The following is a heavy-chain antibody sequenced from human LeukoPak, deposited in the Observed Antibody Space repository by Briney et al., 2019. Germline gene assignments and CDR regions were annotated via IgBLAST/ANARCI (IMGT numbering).Heavy chain of an antibody. D-gene: IGHD4-23*01. V-gene: IGHV3-21*01. CDR3: ARDIWPDYSGNSDSNWFDP. CDR1: GFTFSRYS. Sequence: PGGSLRLSCAASGFTFSRYSMNWVRQARGKGLEGVSSISSSSSYIYYADSVKGRFTISRDNAKNSLYLQMNSLRAEDTAVYYCARDIWPDYSGNSDSNWFDPWGQGTLITVSS. J-gene: IGHJ5*02. CDR2: ISSSSSYI.